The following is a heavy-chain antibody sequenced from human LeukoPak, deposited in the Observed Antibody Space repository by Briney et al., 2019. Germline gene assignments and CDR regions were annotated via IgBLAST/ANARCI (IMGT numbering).Heavy chain of an antibody. CDR3: ARDGPNIVVAGYFDY. CDR2: IWSDGSDK. D-gene: IGHD6-19*01. Sequence: GGSLRPSCSASGFTFSTFAMHWVRQAPGKGLEWVALIWSDGSDKYYADSVKGRFTISRDNSKNTLYLQMNSLRPEDTAVYYCARDGPNIVVAGYFDYWGQGTLVTVSS. CDR1: GFTFSTFA. J-gene: IGHJ4*02. V-gene: IGHV3-30*04.